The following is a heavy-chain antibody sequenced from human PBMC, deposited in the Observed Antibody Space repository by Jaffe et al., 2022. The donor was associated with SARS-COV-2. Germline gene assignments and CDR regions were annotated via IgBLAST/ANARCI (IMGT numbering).Heavy chain of an antibody. CDR2: ISYDGSNK. Sequence: QVQLVESGGGVVQPGRSLRLSCAASGFTFSSYGMHWVRQAPGKGLEWVAVISYDGSNKYYADSVKGRFTISRDNSKNTLYLQMNSLRAEDTAVYYCAKDLRELSALYYYYGMDVWGQGTTVTVSS. D-gene: IGHD1-26*01. V-gene: IGHV3-30*18. J-gene: IGHJ6*02. CDR1: GFTFSSYG. CDR3: AKDLRELSALYYYYGMDV.